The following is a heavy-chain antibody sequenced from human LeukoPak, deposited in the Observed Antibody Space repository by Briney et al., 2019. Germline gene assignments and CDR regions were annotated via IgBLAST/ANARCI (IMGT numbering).Heavy chain of an antibody. CDR2: ISYDGSNK. CDR1: GFTFSSYG. D-gene: IGHD4-11*01. V-gene: IGHV3-30*18. CDR3: AKILPDTVTADY. Sequence: TGGSLRLSCAASGFTFSSYGMYWVRQAPGKGLEWVAVISYDGSNKYYADSVKGRFTISRDNSKNTLYLQMNSLGAEDTAVYYCAKILPDTVTADYWGQGTLVTVSS. J-gene: IGHJ4*02.